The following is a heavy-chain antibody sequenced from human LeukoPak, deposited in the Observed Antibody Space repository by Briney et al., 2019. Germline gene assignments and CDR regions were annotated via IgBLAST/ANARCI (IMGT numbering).Heavy chain of an antibody. CDR3: ARDPTIFGVVIVPDY. Sequence: GGSLRLSCAASGFTFSSYRMSWVRQAPGKGLEWVANIKQDESEKYYVDSVKGRFTISRDNAKNSLYLQMNSLRAGDTAVYYCARDPTIFGVVIVPDYWGQGTLVTVSS. V-gene: IGHV3-7*01. CDR1: GFTFSSYR. D-gene: IGHD3-3*01. J-gene: IGHJ4*02. CDR2: IKQDESEK.